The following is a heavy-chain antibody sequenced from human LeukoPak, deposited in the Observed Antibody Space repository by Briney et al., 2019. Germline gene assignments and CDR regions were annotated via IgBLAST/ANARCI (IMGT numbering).Heavy chain of an antibody. CDR2: IYYSGST. Sequence: SETLSLTCTVSGGSISSGGYYWSWIHQHPGKGLEWIGYIYYSGSTYYNPSLKSRVTISVDTSKNQFSLKLSSVTAADTAVYYCARDSRLWFGDYYYGMDVWGQGTTVTVSS. CDR3: ARDSRLWFGDYYYGMDV. V-gene: IGHV4-31*03. CDR1: GGSISSGGYY. D-gene: IGHD3-10*01. J-gene: IGHJ6*02.